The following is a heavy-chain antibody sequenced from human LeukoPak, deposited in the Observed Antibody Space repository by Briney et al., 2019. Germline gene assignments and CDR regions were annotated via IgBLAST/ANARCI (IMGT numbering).Heavy chain of an antibody. Sequence: PGGSLRLSCAASGFTFSSYSMNWVRQAPGKGLEWVSSISSSSYIYYADSVKGRFTISRDNAKNSLYLQMNSLRAEDTAVYYCARVGYSSSWYIHYYYYMDVWGKGTTVTISS. CDR2: ISSSSYI. CDR1: GFTFSSYS. J-gene: IGHJ6*03. CDR3: ARVGYSSSWYIHYYYYMDV. V-gene: IGHV3-21*01. D-gene: IGHD6-13*01.